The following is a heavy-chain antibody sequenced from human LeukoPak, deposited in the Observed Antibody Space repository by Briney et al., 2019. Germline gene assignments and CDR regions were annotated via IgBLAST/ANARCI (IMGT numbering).Heavy chain of an antibody. J-gene: IGHJ5*02. Sequence: GGSPRLSCAASGFTFSNYGMHWVRQAPGKGLEWVAFIRYDGGDKYYADSVKGRFTISRDNSKNTLYLQMNSLRAEDTAVYYCAKDSGGTVRFDPWGQGTLVTVSS. CDR2: IRYDGGDK. CDR1: GFTFSNYG. D-gene: IGHD4-17*01. CDR3: AKDSGGTVRFDP. V-gene: IGHV3-30*02.